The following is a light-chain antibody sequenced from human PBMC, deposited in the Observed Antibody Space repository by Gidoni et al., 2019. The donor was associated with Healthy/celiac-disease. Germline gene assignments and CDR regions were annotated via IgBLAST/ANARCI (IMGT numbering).Light chain of an antibody. J-gene: IGKJ2*01. CDR1: QSVSSN. V-gene: IGKV3-15*01. CDR2: GAS. CDR3: QQYNNWPPYT. Sequence: EIVMTQSSATLSVSPGARATLSCRASQSVSSNLAWYQQKLGQAPRLLIYGASTRATGIPARFSGSGSGTEFTLTISSLQSEDFAVYDCQQYNNWPPYTFGQGTKLEIK.